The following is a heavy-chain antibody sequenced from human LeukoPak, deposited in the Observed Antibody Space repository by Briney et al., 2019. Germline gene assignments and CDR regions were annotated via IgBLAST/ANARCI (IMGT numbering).Heavy chain of an antibody. CDR1: GFTFSSYS. Sequence: GGSLRLSCAASGFTFSSYSMNWVRQAPGKGLEWVSSISSSSSYIYYADSVKGRFTISRDNAKNSLYLQMNSLRAEDTALYYCAKAYDFWSGLFDYWGQGTLVTVSS. CDR2: ISSSSSYI. D-gene: IGHD3-3*01. J-gene: IGHJ4*02. V-gene: IGHV3-21*04. CDR3: AKAYDFWSGLFDY.